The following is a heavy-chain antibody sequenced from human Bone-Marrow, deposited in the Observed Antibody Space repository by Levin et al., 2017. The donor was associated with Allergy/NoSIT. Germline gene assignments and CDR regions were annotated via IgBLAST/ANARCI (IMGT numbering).Heavy chain of an antibody. CDR1: GFTFSNFN. CDR2: ISSAGTFI. D-gene: IGHD3-3*01. V-gene: IGHV3-21*01. Sequence: GGSLRLSCEVSGFTFSNFNMHWVRQAPGKGLEWVSSISSAGTFIYYADSVKGRFTISRDNGKNFLYLQMTSLRAEETAVYYCSTFPNYDFVQFDIWGQGTMVAVSS. CDR3: STFPNYDFVQFDI. J-gene: IGHJ3*02.